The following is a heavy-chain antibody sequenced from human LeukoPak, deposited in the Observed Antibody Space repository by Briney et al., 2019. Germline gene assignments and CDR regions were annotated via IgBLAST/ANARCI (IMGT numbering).Heavy chain of an antibody. CDR3: AKGDYYGSGSFFKNGMDV. CDR1: GFTFSSYA. V-gene: IGHV3-23*01. J-gene: IGHJ6*02. Sequence: GGSLRLSCAASGFTFSSYAMSWVRQAPGKGLEWVSAVTASADNTYYADSVKGRFTISRDNSKNTLHLQVTSLRAEDTAVYYCAKGDYYGSGSFFKNGMDVWGQGTTVTVSS. CDR2: VTASADNT. D-gene: IGHD3-10*01.